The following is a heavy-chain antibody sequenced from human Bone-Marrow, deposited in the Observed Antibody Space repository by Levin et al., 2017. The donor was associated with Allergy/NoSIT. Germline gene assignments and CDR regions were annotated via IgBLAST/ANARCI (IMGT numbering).Heavy chain of an antibody. Sequence: GASVKVSCKASGYTFTGYYMHWVRLAPGQGLEWMGWINPNSGGTNYAQKFQGWVTMTRDTSISTAYMELSRLRSDDTAVYYCARGGDVLLWFGESYYYYGMDVWGQGTTVTVSS. CDR2: INPNSGGT. V-gene: IGHV1-2*04. J-gene: IGHJ6*02. D-gene: IGHD3-10*01. CDR3: ARGGDVLLWFGESYYYYGMDV. CDR1: GYTFTGYY.